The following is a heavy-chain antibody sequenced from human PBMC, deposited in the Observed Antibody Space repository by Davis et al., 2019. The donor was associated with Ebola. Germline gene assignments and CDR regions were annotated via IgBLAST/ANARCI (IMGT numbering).Heavy chain of an antibody. CDR1: GFTFSSFA. CDR3: ARDLVPAAMSRWFDP. J-gene: IGHJ5*02. Sequence: GESLKISCAASGFTFSSFAMHWVRQAPGKGLEWVAVISYDTTNQYYADSVKGRFTISRDNSKNTLDLQMSSLRTEDTALYYCARDLVPAAMSRWFDPWGQGTLVTVSS. CDR2: ISYDTTNQ. V-gene: IGHV3-30*04. D-gene: IGHD2-2*01.